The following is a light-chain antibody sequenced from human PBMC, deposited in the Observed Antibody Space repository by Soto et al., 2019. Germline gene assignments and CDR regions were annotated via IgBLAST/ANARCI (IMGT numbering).Light chain of an antibody. CDR1: QSVTSSY. CDR3: QQYGTSPFN. V-gene: IGKV3-20*01. CDR2: GAS. J-gene: IGKJ2*01. Sequence: EIVLTQSPGTLSLSPGERATLSCRASQSVTSSYLAWYQQRPGQAPRLLIYGASSRATGIPDRFSGSGSGADFTLTIRRLEPEDSAVYYCQQYGTSPFNFGQGTKLEI.